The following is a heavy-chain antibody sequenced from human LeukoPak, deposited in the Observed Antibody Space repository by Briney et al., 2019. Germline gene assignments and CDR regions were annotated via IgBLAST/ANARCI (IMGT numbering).Heavy chain of an antibody. J-gene: IGHJ3*02. CDR1: GFTFDDYG. Sequence: GGSLRLSCAASGFTFDDYGMSWVRHAPGKGLEWVSGIKWNGGSTGYADSVKGRFTISRDNAKKSLYLQMDSLRAEDTAVYYCARDRSPEYYDILTGYFPAFDIWGQGTMVTVSS. V-gene: IGHV3-20*04. D-gene: IGHD3-9*01. CDR3: ARDRSPEYYDILTGYFPAFDI. CDR2: IKWNGGST.